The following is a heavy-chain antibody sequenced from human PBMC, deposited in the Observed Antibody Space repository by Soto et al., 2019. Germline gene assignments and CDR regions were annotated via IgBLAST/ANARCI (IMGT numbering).Heavy chain of an antibody. CDR3: ARESRFLEWLSLNWFDP. J-gene: IGHJ5*02. V-gene: IGHV3-48*02. D-gene: IGHD3-3*01. CDR1: GFTFSSYS. Sequence: GGSLRLSCAASGFTFSSYSMDWVRQAPGKGLEWVSYISSSSSTIYYADSVKGRFTISRDNAKNSLYLQMNSLRDEDTAVYYCARESRFLEWLSLNWFDPWGQGTLVTVSS. CDR2: ISSSSSTI.